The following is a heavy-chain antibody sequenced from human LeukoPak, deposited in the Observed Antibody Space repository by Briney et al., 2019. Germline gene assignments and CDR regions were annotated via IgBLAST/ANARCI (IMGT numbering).Heavy chain of an antibody. CDR2: IWYDGSDK. D-gene: IGHD6-13*01. V-gene: IGHV3-33*03. Sequence: GGSLRLSCAASGFTFSSYGMHWVRQAPGKGLEWVAVIWYDGSDKYYANSVKGRFTISRDSSKNTLYLQMNSLRAEDTAVYYCAKSGSSSWFLDYWGQGALVTVSS. CDR3: AKSGSSSWFLDY. J-gene: IGHJ4*02. CDR1: GFTFSSYG.